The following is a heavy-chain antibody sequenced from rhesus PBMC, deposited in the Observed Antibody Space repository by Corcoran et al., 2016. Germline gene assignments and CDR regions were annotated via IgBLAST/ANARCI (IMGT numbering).Heavy chain of an antibody. CDR1: GYRFTSSW. J-gene: IGHJ5-2*02. D-gene: IGHD1-14*01. CDR3: ALRWGLERRYV. CDR2: IDHSDADT. V-gene: IGHV5-2*01. Sequence: EVQLVQSGAEGQRPGASLKISCTSSGYRFTSSWLSWVRQLPGKGLEWMGAIDHSDADTRYSPSFQGQVTISADKSISTAYLQWSSLKASDSATYYCALRWGLERRYVWGRGVLVTVSS.